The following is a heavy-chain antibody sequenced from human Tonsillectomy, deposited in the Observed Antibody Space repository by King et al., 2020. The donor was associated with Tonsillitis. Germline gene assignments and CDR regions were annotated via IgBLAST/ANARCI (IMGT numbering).Heavy chain of an antibody. CDR1: GGTFSSYT. CDR2: IIPIFAAT. J-gene: IGHJ4*02. V-gene: IGHV1-69*01. D-gene: IGHD6-19*01. CDR3: ARDELAVAGTDY. Sequence: QLVQSGAEVKKPGSSVKVSCKTSGGTFSSYTLNWVRQAPGQGLEWMGWIIPIFAATNYAQKFQDRVTSTADESTSTAYMELNNLRSEDTAVYFCARDELAVAGTDYWGQGTLVTVSS.